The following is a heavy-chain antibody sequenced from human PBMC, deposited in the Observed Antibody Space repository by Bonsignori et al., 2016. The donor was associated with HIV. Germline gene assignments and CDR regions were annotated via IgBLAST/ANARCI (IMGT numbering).Heavy chain of an antibody. CDR2: ISSTTGII. Sequence: VRQGSREGAGWVSYISSTTGIIHYADSVKGRITISRDNAKNSLFLQMNSLRDEDTAVYFCARGRYFDSSGYWFDYWGQGTLVTVSS. CDR3: ARGRYFDSSGYWFDY. V-gene: IGHV3-48*02. D-gene: IGHD3-22*01. J-gene: IGHJ4*02.